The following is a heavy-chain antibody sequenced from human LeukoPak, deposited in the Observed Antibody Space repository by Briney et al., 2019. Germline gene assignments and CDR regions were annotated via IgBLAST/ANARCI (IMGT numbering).Heavy chain of an antibody. CDR1: GGSISSYY. V-gene: IGHV4-59*08. D-gene: IGHD3-10*01. Sequence: SETLSLTCTVSGGSISSYYWSWIRQPPGKGLEWIGYIYYSGSTNYNPPLKSRVTISVDTSKNQFSLKLSSVTAADTAVYYCARATPRGTMVRGVIKGVDWFDPWGQGTLVTVSS. J-gene: IGHJ5*02. CDR3: ARATPRGTMVRGVIKGVDWFDP. CDR2: IYYSGST.